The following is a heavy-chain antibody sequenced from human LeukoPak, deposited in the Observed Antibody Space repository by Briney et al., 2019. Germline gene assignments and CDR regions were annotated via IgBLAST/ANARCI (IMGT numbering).Heavy chain of an antibody. J-gene: IGHJ3*02. CDR2: IIGGGGST. CDR1: GFPFSSHG. V-gene: IGHV3-23*01. D-gene: IGHD6-13*01. Sequence: GGTLRLSCAASGFPFSSHGMSWVRQAPGKGLEWVSGIIGGGGSTYYADSVKGRFTISGDNSRNTLFLQMNSLRAEDTAVYYCARHPSRDDAFDIWGQGTMATVSS. CDR3: ARHPSRDDAFDI.